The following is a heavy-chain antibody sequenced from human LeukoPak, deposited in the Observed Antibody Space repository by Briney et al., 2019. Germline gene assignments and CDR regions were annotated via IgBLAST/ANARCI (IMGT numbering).Heavy chain of an antibody. CDR2: ISSSGSTI. Sequence: GGSLRLSCAASGFTFSSYEMNWVRQAPGKGLEWVSYISSSGSTIYYADSVKGRFTISRDNAKNSLYLQMNSLRAEETAVYYCARDGGPQWLVQTFDYWGQGTLVTVSS. J-gene: IGHJ4*02. D-gene: IGHD6-19*01. CDR3: ARDGGPQWLVQTFDY. CDR1: GFTFSSYE. V-gene: IGHV3-48*03.